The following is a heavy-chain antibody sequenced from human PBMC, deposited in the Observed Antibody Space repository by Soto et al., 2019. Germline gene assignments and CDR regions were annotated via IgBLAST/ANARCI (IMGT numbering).Heavy chain of an antibody. CDR3: AKASDWDQARNHFDY. V-gene: IGHV3-9*01. CDR1: GFTLDDYA. Sequence: GGSLRLSCAASGFTLDDYAMHWVRQALGEGLEWVSGIGWNSGSIDYADSVKGRFTISRDNAKKSLYLHMNSLRPEDTALYYCAKASDWDQARNHFDYWGQGTLVTVSS. D-gene: IGHD6-19*01. CDR2: IGWNSGSI. J-gene: IGHJ4*02.